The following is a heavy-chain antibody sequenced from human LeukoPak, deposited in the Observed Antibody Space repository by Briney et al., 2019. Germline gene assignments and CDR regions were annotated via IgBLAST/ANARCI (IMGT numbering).Heavy chain of an antibody. CDR3: AKGGLSGWYRNDAFDI. Sequence: HPGGSLRLSCAASGFTFSSYAMSWVRQAPGKGLEWVSAISGSGGSTHYADSVKGRFTISRDNSKNTLYLQMNSLRAEDTAVYYCAKGGLSGWYRNDAFDIWGQGTMVTVSS. CDR1: GFTFSSYA. J-gene: IGHJ3*02. D-gene: IGHD6-19*01. CDR2: ISGSGGST. V-gene: IGHV3-23*01.